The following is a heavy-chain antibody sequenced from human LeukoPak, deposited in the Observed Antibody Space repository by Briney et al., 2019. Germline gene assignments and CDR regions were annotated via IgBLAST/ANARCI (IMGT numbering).Heavy chain of an antibody. D-gene: IGHD3-22*01. V-gene: IGHV4-59*01. CDR3: ARSAIVVVWGAYFDY. Sequence: SETLSLTCTVSGGSISSYYWSWIRQPPGKGLEWIGYIYYSGSTNYNPSLKSRVTISVDTSKNQFSLKLSSVTAADTAVYYCARSAIVVVWGAYFDYWGQGTLVTVSS. CDR2: IYYSGST. CDR1: GGSISSYY. J-gene: IGHJ4*02.